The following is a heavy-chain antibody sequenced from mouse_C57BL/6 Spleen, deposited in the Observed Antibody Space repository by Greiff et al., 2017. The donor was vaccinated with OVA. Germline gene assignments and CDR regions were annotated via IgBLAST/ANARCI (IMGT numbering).Heavy chain of an antibody. J-gene: IGHJ2*01. CDR2: LTPNNGGT. CDR1: GYTFTDYY. V-gene: IGHV1-26*01. CDR3: ARGGCEDY. Sequence: EVQLQQSGPELVKPGASVKISCKASGYTFTDYYMNWVKPSHGKSLEWIGDLTPNNGGTSYNQKFKGKATLTVYKSSRTAYMELRSLTSEDSAVYYCARGGCEDYWGQGTTLTVSS.